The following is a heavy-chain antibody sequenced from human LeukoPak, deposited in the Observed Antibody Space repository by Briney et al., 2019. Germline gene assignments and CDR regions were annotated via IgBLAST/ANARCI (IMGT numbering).Heavy chain of an antibody. J-gene: IGHJ4*02. V-gene: IGHV3-21*01. D-gene: IGHD4-17*01. CDR2: ISSSGSYI. CDR3: ASYYGDYGYYFDY. CDR1: GFTFSSYS. Sequence: GGSLRLSCAASGFTFSSYSMNWVRQAPGKGLEWVSSISSSGSYIYYADSVKGRFTISRDNAKNSLYLQMNSLRAEDTAVYYCASYYGDYGYYFDYWGQGTLVTVSS.